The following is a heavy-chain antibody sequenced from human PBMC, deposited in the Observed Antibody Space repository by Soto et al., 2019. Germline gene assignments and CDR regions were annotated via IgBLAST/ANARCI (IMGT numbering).Heavy chain of an antibody. Sequence: ASVKVSCKVSGYTLTELSTHWVRQAPGKGLEWMGGFDPEDGETIHAQKFQGRVTMTEDTSTDTAYMELSSLGSEDTAVYYCATAAQGGNYDILTGFVYDYWGQGTLVAVSS. V-gene: IGHV1-24*01. D-gene: IGHD3-9*01. CDR2: FDPEDGET. CDR1: GYTLTELS. CDR3: ATAAQGGNYDILTGFVYDY. J-gene: IGHJ4*02.